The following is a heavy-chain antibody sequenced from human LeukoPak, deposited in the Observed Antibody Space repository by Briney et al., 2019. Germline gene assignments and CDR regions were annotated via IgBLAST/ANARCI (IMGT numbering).Heavy chain of an antibody. CDR3: ARLIGVGYSSSSGAFDI. CDR2: IYYSGST. CDR1: GGSISSSSYY. Sequence: SETLSLTCTVSGGSISSSSYYWGWIRQPPGKGLEWIGSIYYSGSTYYNPSLKSRVTISVDTSKNQFSLKLSSVTAADTAVYYCARLIGVGYSSSSGAFDISGQGTMVTVSS. V-gene: IGHV4-39*01. D-gene: IGHD6-13*01. J-gene: IGHJ3*02.